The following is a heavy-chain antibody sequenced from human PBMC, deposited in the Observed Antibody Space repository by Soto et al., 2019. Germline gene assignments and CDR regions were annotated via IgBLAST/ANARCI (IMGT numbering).Heavy chain of an antibody. CDR1: GFTFSSYW. CDR3: ARQDRAPES. D-gene: IGHD2-15*01. Sequence: EVPLVESGGGLVQPGGSLRLSCVASGFTFSSYWMTWVRQAPGKGLECVANIKQDGSEKYYVDSVKGRFTISRDNAKNLLDLQMNSLGVEDTAVVYCARQDRAPESWGQGSLVTVSS. CDR2: IKQDGSEK. V-gene: IGHV3-7*03. J-gene: IGHJ5*02.